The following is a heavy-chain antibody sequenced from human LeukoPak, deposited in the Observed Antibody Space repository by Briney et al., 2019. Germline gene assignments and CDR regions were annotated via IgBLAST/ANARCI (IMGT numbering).Heavy chain of an antibody. J-gene: IGHJ4*02. CDR2: IFYVGST. D-gene: IGHD1-14*01. CDR1: GGSISGNY. Sequence: PSETLSLTCTVSGGSISGNYWSWIRQPPGKGLEWIGYIFYVGSTIYNPSLKSRVTISVDTSKSQFSLQLSSVTAADTAVYYCARIITGTVALDYWGQGTLVTVSS. CDR3: ARIITGTVALDY. V-gene: IGHV4-59*08.